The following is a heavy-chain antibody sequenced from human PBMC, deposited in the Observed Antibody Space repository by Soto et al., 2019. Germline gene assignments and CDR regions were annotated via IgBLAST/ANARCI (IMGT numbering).Heavy chain of an antibody. Sequence: GGSLRLSCAASGFTFSSYGMHWVRQAPGKGLEWVAVISYDGSNKYYADSVKGRFTISRDNSKNTLYLQMNSLRAEDTAVYYCARDLGYCSGGSCYPAEYLQHWGQGTLVTVSS. CDR3: ARDLGYCSGGSCYPAEYLQH. D-gene: IGHD2-15*01. J-gene: IGHJ1*01. V-gene: IGHV3-30*03. CDR1: GFTFSSYG. CDR2: ISYDGSNK.